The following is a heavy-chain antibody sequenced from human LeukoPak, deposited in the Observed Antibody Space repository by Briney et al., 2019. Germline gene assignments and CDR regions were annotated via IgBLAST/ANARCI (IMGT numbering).Heavy chain of an antibody. CDR2: INPNSGGT. J-gene: IGHJ4*02. D-gene: IGHD2-15*01. CDR1: GYTFTGYY. CDR3: ASGTALGYCSGGSCYSSFLPNRIDY. Sequence: GASVKVSCKASGYTFTGYYMHWVRQAPGQGLEWMGWINPNSGGTNYAQKFQGRVTMTRDTSISTAYMELSRLRSDDTAVYYCASGTALGYCSGGSCYSSFLPNRIDYWGQGTLVTVSS. V-gene: IGHV1-2*02.